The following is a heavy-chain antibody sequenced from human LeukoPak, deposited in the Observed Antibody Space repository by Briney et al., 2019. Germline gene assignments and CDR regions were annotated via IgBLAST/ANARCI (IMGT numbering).Heavy chain of an antibody. D-gene: IGHD6-6*01. CDR1: GYTFTSYH. Sequence: ASVKVSCKASGYTFTSYHMHWVRQAPGQGLEWMGIINPSGGSTSYAQRFQGRVTMTRDTSTSTVYMELSSLRSEDTAVYYCARDKRAGWSSSSEWGQGTLVTVSS. CDR3: ARDKRAGWSSSSE. J-gene: IGHJ4*02. V-gene: IGHV1-46*01. CDR2: INPSGGST.